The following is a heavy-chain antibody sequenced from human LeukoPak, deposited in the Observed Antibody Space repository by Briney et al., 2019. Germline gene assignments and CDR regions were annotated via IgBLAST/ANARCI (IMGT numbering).Heavy chain of an antibody. Sequence: ASVKVSCKASGYTFTSYDINWVRQVTGQGLEWMGWMNPNNGNTGYVQKFQGRVTMTRDTSITTAYMDLYRLTSDDTALYYCARARRTRNIYGDYVFLFDYWGQGTLVTVSS. V-gene: IGHV1-8*01. CDR1: GYTFTSYD. CDR2: MNPNNGNT. CDR3: ARARRTRNIYGDYVFLFDY. D-gene: IGHD4-17*01. J-gene: IGHJ4*02.